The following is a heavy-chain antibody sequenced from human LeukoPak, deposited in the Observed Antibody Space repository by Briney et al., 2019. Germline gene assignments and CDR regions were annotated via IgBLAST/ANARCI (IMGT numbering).Heavy chain of an antibody. CDR3: AKDIGGYVDAFDI. D-gene: IGHD3-16*01. CDR2: ISWNSGSI. J-gene: IGHJ3*02. V-gene: IGHV3-9*03. Sequence: PGRSLRLSCAASGFTFDDYAMHWVRQAPGKGLEWVSGISWNSGSIGYADSVKGRFTISRDNAKNSLYLQMNSLRAEDMALYYCAKDIGGYVDAFDIWGQGTMVTVSS. CDR1: GFTFDDYA.